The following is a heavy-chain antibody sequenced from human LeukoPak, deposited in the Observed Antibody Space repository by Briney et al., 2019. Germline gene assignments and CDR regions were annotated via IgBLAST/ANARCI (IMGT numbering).Heavy chain of an antibody. CDR3: VRGATTAMVFFTDN. Sequence: SETLSLTCNVSAGSENTYFWSWIRQPPGKGVERIGYFYRSGSTNYNPSLKTRAIMSVDTSRKQFSLKLTSVTPADTAVYYCVRGATTAMVFFTDNWGQGIRVTVSS. D-gene: IGHD5-18*01. CDR1: AGSENTYF. CDR2: FYRSGST. V-gene: IGHV4-59*02. J-gene: IGHJ4*02.